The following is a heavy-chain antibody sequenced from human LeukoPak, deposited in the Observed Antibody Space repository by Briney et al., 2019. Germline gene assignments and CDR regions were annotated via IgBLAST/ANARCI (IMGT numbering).Heavy chain of an antibody. J-gene: IGHJ4*02. CDR3: ARVPITLVRGINIIPEDY. Sequence: GGSLRLSCAASGFTFSSYGIHWVRQAPGKGLEWVAFVRYDGNDKYYADSVKGRFTISRDNFKNTLYLQMNSLRAEDTAIYYCARVPITLVRGINIIPEDYWGQGTLVTVSS. CDR2: VRYDGNDK. CDR1: GFTFSSYG. V-gene: IGHV3-30*02. D-gene: IGHD3-10*01.